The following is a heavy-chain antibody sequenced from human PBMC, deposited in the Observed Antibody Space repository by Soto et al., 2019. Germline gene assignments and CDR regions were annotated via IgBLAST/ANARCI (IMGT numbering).Heavy chain of an antibody. J-gene: IGHJ3*02. CDR3: ARSVNIVVVVAAITDDAFDI. V-gene: IGHV4-39*01. D-gene: IGHD2-15*01. CDR2: IYYSGST. CDR1: GGSISSSSYY. Sequence: SETLSLTCTVSGGSISSSSYYWGWIRQPPGKGLEWIGSIYYSGSTYYNPSLKSRVTISVDTSKNQFSLKLSSVTAADTAVYYCARSVNIVVVVAAITDDAFDIWGQGTMVTVSS.